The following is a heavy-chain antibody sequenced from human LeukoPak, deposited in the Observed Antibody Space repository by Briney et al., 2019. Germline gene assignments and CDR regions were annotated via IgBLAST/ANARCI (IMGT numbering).Heavy chain of an antibody. CDR1: GGSMNSYH. J-gene: IGHJ4*02. CDR3: ARAGYSNGYPTIDY. Sequence: SETLSLTCSVSGGSMNSYHWSWLRQPPGKGLEYIGYIYYSGSPKYNPSLKSRATISVDTSKSQFSLHVNSVTAADTAVYYCARAGYSNGYPTIDYWGQGILVTVSS. CDR2: IYYSGSP. V-gene: IGHV4-59*08. D-gene: IGHD3-22*01.